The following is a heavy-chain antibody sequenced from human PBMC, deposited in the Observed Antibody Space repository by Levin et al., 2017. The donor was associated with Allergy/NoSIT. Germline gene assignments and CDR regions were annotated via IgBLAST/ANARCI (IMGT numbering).Heavy chain of an antibody. D-gene: IGHD3-10*01. V-gene: IGHV3-30*18. CDR2: ISHDGKSK. J-gene: IGHJ4*02. Sequence: GESLKISCAASGFTFNGYGFHWVRQAPGKGLEWVAVISHDGKSKYYADSVKGRFTISRDNSKTSLFLQMNSLRPEDTALYYCAKDEGPGAARANYIDYWGQGTLVTVSS. CDR3: AKDEGPGAARANYIDY. CDR1: GFTFNGYG.